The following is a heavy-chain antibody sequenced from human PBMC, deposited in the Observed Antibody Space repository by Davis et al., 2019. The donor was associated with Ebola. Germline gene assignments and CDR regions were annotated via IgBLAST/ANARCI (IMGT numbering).Heavy chain of an antibody. J-gene: IGHJ4*02. V-gene: IGHV3-30*18. CDR2: ISYDGSNK. CDR3: AKDGDYGDLDY. Sequence: GESLKISCAASGFTFSSYGMHWVRQAPGKGLEWVAVISYDGSNKCYADSVKGRFTISRDNSKNTLYLQMNSLRAEDTAVYYCAKDGDYGDLDYWGQGTLVTVSS. CDR1: GFTFSSYG. D-gene: IGHD4-17*01.